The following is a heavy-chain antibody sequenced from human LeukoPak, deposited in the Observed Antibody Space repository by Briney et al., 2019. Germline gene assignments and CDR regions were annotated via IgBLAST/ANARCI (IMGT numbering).Heavy chain of an antibody. CDR1: GFTFSSYG. J-gene: IGHJ6*03. V-gene: IGHV3-30*02. CDR2: IRYDGSNK. CDR3: AKDASPKIVVVVASGDYYMDV. D-gene: IGHD2-15*01. Sequence: PGGSLRLSCAASGFTFSSYGMHWVRQAPGKGLEWVAFIRYDGSNKYYADSVKGRFTISRDNSKNTLYLQMNSLRAEDTAVYYCAKDASPKIVVVVASGDYYMDVWGKGTTVTISS.